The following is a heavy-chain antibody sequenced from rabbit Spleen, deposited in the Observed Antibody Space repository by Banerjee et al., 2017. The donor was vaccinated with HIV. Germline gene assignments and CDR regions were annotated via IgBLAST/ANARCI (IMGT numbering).Heavy chain of an antibody. D-gene: IGHD1-1*01. Sequence: QEQMVESGGGLVQPEGSLTLTCKASGFSFSDRDVMGWVRQAPGKGLEWIACINVVTGKAVYARWAKGRFTFSKTSSTTVTLQMTSLTAADTATSFCARDLPGVIGWNFGWWGPGTLVTVS. CDR2: INVVTGKA. J-gene: IGHJ4*01. V-gene: IGHV1S45*01. CDR3: ARDLPGVIGWNFGW. CDR1: GFSFSDRDV.